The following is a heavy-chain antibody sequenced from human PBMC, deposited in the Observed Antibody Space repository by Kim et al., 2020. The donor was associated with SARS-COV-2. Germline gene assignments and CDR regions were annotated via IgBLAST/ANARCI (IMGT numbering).Heavy chain of an antibody. CDR1: GYTFTGYY. CDR2: INPNSGGT. V-gene: IGHV1-2*06. Sequence: ASVKVSCKASGYTFTGYYMHWVRQAPGQGLEWMGRINPNSGGTNYAQKFQGRVTMTRDTSISTAYMELSRLRSDDTAVYYCARTIFQVVPAAMGVDYYYYMDVWGKGTTVTVSS. D-gene: IGHD2-2*01. J-gene: IGHJ6*03. CDR3: ARTIFQVVPAAMGVDYYYYMDV.